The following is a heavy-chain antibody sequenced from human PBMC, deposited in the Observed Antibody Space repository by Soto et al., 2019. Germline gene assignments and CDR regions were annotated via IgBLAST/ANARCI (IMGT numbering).Heavy chain of an antibody. Sequence: SGPTLGNPTQTLTLTCIFSGFSLRNSGVGVGWIRQPPGKALEWLGFIYWNDDKRYSPSLKSRLTITKDTSKNQVVLTMTNMDPVDTATYYCAKSGSSGWYGWFDPWGQGTLVTVSS. D-gene: IGHD6-19*01. CDR1: GFSLRNSGVG. CDR2: IYWNDDK. V-gene: IGHV2-5*01. J-gene: IGHJ5*02. CDR3: AKSGSSGWYGWFDP.